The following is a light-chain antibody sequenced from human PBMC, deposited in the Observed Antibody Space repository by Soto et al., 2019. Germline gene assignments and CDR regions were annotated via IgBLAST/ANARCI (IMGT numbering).Light chain of an antibody. Sequence: EIVMTQSPATLSVSPGERATRSCRASQSVSSNLAWYQQKPGQAPRLLIHGASTRATGIPDRFSGSGSGTEFTLTISSLQSEDFVVYYCQQYNDWPPWTFGQGTKVDIK. CDR3: QQYNDWPPWT. V-gene: IGKV3-15*01. CDR1: QSVSSN. CDR2: GAS. J-gene: IGKJ1*01.